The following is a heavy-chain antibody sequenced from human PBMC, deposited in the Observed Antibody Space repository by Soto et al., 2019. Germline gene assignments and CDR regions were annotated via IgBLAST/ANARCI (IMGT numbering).Heavy chain of an antibody. CDR1: GFTFSSYS. CDR2: ISSSSYI. Sequence: GGSLRLSCAASGFTFSSYSMNWVRQAPGKGLEWVSSISSSSYIYYADSVKGRFTISRDNAKNSLYLQMNSLRAEDTAVYYCAREGYSSSSGANYYYYMDVWGKGTTVTVSS. D-gene: IGHD6-6*01. J-gene: IGHJ6*03. CDR3: AREGYSSSSGANYYYYMDV. V-gene: IGHV3-21*01.